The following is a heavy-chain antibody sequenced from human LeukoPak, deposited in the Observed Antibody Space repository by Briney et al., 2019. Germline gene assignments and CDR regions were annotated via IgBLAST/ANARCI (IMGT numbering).Heavy chain of an antibody. J-gene: IGHJ4*02. CDR3: AKDLYYYGSGNYIDY. CDR1: GFTFSSYA. V-gene: IGHV3-23*01. D-gene: IGHD3-10*01. Sequence: HPGGSLRLSCAASGFTFSSYAMSWVRQAPGKGLEWVSAISGSGGSRYSADSVKGRFTISRDNSKNTLYLQMNSLGAEDTAIYYCAKDLYYYGSGNYIDYWGQGTLVTVSS. CDR2: ISGSGGSR.